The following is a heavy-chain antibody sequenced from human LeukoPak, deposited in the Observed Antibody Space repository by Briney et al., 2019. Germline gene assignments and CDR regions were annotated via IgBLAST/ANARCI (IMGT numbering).Heavy chain of an antibody. CDR2: IVVGSGNT. Sequence: SVKVSCKASGFTFTSSAMQWVRQARGQRLEWIGWIVVGSGNTNYPQKFQERVTNTREMSTSTAYMELSSLRSEDTAVYYCAAGWDSRGYYPTGCDYWGQGTLVTVSS. V-gene: IGHV1-58*02. J-gene: IGHJ4*02. CDR1: GFTFTSSA. CDR3: AAGWDSRGYYPTGCDY. D-gene: IGHD3-22*01.